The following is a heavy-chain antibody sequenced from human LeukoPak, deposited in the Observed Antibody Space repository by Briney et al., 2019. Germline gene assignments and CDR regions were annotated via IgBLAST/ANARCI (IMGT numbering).Heavy chain of an antibody. CDR1: GVTFSSYL. CDR2: IKQDGSEK. V-gene: IGHV3-7*05. J-gene: IGHJ4*02. D-gene: IGHD5-18*01. CDR3: ARDGYSHPHGY. Sequence: GGSLRLSCAASGVTFSSYLMSWVRQAPGKGLEWVANIKQDGSEKYYVDSVKGRFTISRDNGKNSLYLQMNSLRAEDTAVYYCARDGYSHPHGYWGQGTLVTVSS.